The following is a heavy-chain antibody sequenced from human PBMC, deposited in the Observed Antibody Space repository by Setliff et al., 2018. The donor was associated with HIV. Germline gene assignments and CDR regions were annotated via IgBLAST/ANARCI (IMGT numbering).Heavy chain of an antibody. CDR2: VYHTGST. CDR1: AFSMSSYY. D-gene: IGHD4-17*01. J-gene: IGHJ3*02. Sequence: SETLSLTCSVSAFSMSSYYWSFIRQPPGKGLEWIGRVYHTGSTNYSPSLKSRVTISIDTSKNQFSLKLSSVTAADTAVYYCARGPTVTARRERAFDIWGQGTMVTVSS. V-gene: IGHV4-59*01. CDR3: ARGPTVTARRERAFDI.